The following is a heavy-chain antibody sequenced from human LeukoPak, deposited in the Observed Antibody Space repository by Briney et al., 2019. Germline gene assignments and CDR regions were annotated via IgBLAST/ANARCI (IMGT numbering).Heavy chain of an antibody. Sequence: PGGSLRLSCAASGFTFSSYAMSWVRQAPGKGLEWVSAISGSGGSTYYADSVKGRFTISRDNSKNTLYLQMNSLRAEDTAVYYCEKVYSNYEYYFDYWGQGTMVTVSS. CDR3: EKVYSNYEYYFDY. V-gene: IGHV3-23*01. CDR2: ISGSGGST. CDR1: GFTFSSYA. J-gene: IGHJ4*02. D-gene: IGHD4-11*01.